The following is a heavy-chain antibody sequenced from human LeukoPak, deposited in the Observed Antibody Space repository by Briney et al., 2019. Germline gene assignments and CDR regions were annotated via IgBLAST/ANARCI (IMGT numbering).Heavy chain of an antibody. D-gene: IGHD2-2*01. Sequence: PSETLSLTCTVPGGSVSSYYWSWIRQPPGKGLEWIGYIHYSGSTNSNPSLESRVTISVDTSKNQFSLRLSSVTAADTAVYYCARANQYCSSTSCNYYSDYWGQGALVTVSS. V-gene: IGHV4-59*08. CDR3: ARANQYCSSTSCNYYSDY. J-gene: IGHJ4*02. CDR2: IHYSGST. CDR1: GGSVSSYY.